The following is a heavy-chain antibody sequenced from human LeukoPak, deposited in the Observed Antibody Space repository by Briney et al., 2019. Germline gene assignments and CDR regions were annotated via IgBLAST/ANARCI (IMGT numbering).Heavy chain of an antibody. CDR3: ARAGDSGDFSLGYFYYMAV. CDR1: GFIFTDYY. J-gene: IGHJ6*03. Sequence: PGGSLRLSCEASGFIFTDYYETWIRQAPGKGLEWVSYISRTGHSTYYGDSVAGRFTISRDTAKNSLFLQMTSLRAEDTAVYYCARAGDSGDFSLGYFYYMAVWGKGTMVTVSS. V-gene: IGHV3-11*01. CDR2: ISRTGHST. D-gene: IGHD4-17*01.